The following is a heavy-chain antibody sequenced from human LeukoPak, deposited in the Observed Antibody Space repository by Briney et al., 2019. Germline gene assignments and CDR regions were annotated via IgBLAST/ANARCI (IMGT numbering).Heavy chain of an antibody. CDR3: ARGVGYYDSSGHI. V-gene: IGHV3-66*01. D-gene: IGHD3-22*01. Sequence: GGSLRLSCAASRFTVSTNYMSWVRQAPGKGLEWVSVIYSGGRTYYADSVKGRFTISRDNSKNTVYLQMNSLRVEDTAVYYCARGVGYYDSSGHIWGQGTMVTVSS. J-gene: IGHJ3*02. CDR2: IYSGGRT. CDR1: RFTVSTNY.